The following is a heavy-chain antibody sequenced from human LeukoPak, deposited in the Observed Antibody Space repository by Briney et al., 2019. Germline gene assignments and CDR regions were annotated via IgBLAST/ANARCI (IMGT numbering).Heavy chain of an antibody. CDR3: AGRPTGYSSGYIH. J-gene: IGHJ4*02. CDR1: GITFSNYA. D-gene: IGHD5-18*01. CDR2: ISGSAHKI. Sequence: GGSLRLSCVASGITFSNYAVSWVRQAPEKGLDWVSVISGSAHKIRYADSVKGRFTISGDNSENIVYLQMNNLRVEDTAVYYCAGRPTGYSSGYIHWGQGTLVTVSS. V-gene: IGHV3-23*01.